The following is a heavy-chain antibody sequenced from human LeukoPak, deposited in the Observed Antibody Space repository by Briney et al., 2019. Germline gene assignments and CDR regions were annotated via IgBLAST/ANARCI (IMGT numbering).Heavy chain of an antibody. CDR1: GGTFSSYA. V-gene: IGHV1-69*04. J-gene: IGHJ4*02. D-gene: IGHD1-7*01. CDR2: IIPILGIA. CDR3: ARFSNYARGPMDF. Sequence: SVKVSCKASGGTFSSYAISWVRRAPGQGLEWMGRIIPILGIANYAQKFQGRVTITADKSTSTAYMELSSLRSEDTAVYYCARFSNYARGPMDFWGQGTLVTVSS.